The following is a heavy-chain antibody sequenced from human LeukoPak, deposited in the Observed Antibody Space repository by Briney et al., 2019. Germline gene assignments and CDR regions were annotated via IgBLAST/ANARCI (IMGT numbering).Heavy chain of an antibody. CDR2: IYYSGST. Sequence: PSETLSLTCTVSGGSISSSSYYWGWIRQPPGKGLEWIGSIYYSGSTYYNPSLKSRVTISVDTSKNQFSLKLSSVTAADTAVYYCARVKVRVFYYGSGSYYPDYWGQGTLVTVSS. J-gene: IGHJ4*02. V-gene: IGHV4-39*07. D-gene: IGHD3-10*01. CDR1: GGSISSSSYY. CDR3: ARVKVRVFYYGSGSYYPDY.